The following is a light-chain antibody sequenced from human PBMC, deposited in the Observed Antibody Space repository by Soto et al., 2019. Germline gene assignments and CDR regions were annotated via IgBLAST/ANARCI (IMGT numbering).Light chain of an antibody. J-gene: IGKJ5*01. Sequence: DIQMTQSPSSLSASVGDRVTIACRASQTIGTYLSWYQQKPGKAPKLLIYAASTLQSGVPSRFSGSGSGTDFTLSITTLQPDDFATYYCHQSYSTLPITFGQGTRLEIK. V-gene: IGKV1-39*01. CDR2: AAS. CDR3: HQSYSTLPIT. CDR1: QTIGTY.